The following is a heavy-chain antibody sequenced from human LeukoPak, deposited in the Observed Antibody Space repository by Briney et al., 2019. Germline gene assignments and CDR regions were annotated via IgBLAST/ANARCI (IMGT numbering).Heavy chain of an antibody. J-gene: IGHJ4*02. CDR3: ATRNDYGDYLNY. Sequence: PSETLSLTCAVYGGSFSGYYWSWIRQPPGKGLEWIGEINHSGSTNYNPSLKSRVTISVDTSKNQFSLKLSSVTAADTAVYYCATRNDYGDYLNYWGQGTLVTVSS. CDR2: INHSGST. CDR1: GGSFSGYY. D-gene: IGHD4-17*01. V-gene: IGHV4-34*01.